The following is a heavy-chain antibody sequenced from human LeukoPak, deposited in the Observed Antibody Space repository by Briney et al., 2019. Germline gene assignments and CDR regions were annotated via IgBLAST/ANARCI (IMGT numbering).Heavy chain of an antibody. J-gene: IGHJ6*03. D-gene: IGHD3-3*02. Sequence: PSETLSLTCTVSGGSITNLNYYWTWIRQPAGKRLEWIGRIHSGGTTNYNPSLMSRVTLSIDKSKKHISLRLTSVTAADTALYYCARDNGSGYTKGYEHYYYYLDVWGKGTTVTVSS. CDR2: IHSGGTT. V-gene: IGHV4-4*07. CDR3: ARDNGSGYTKGYEHYYYYLDV. CDR1: GGSITNLNYY.